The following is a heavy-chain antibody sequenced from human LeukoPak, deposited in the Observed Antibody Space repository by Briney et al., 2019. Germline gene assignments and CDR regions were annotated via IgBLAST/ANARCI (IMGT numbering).Heavy chain of an antibody. CDR1: GYTFTSYD. V-gene: IGHV1-8*03. Sequence: ASVKVSCKASGYTFTSYDINWVRQATGQGLEWMGWMNPNSGNTGYAQKFQGRVTITRNTSISTAYMELSSLRSEDTAVYYCARVRGTTPPFWSGYLTPRRRYYYYYYMDVWGKGTTVTISS. J-gene: IGHJ6*03. CDR2: MNPNSGNT. D-gene: IGHD3-3*01. CDR3: ARVRGTTPPFWSGYLTPRRRYYYYYYMDV.